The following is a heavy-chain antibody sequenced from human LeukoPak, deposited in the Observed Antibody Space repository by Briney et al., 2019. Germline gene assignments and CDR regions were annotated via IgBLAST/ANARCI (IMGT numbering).Heavy chain of an antibody. Sequence: SETLSLTCTVSRGSISTYYWSWIRQPPGKGLEWVGYIYYSGSTNYNPSLKSRVTISVDTSKNQFSLNLSSVTAADTAVYYCARERGDINYFDYWRQGTLVTVSS. D-gene: IGHD3-10*01. CDR2: IYYSGST. CDR3: ARERGDINYFDY. CDR1: RGSISTYY. V-gene: IGHV4-59*01. J-gene: IGHJ4*02.